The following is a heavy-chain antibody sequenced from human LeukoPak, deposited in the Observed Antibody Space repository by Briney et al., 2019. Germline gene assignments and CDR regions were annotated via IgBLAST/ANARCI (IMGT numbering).Heavy chain of an antibody. Sequence: SETLSLTCTVSGGSISSSSYYWGWIRQPPGKGLEWIGSIYCNGGNTYYNPSLESRVTISVGTSKNQFSLKLSSVTAADTAVYYCANPRTSWFTYFDYWAQGPLATVS. D-gene: IGHD6-13*01. CDR3: ANPRTSWFTYFDY. CDR2: IYCNGGNT. CDR1: GGSISSSSYY. V-gene: IGHV4-39*01. J-gene: IGHJ4*02.